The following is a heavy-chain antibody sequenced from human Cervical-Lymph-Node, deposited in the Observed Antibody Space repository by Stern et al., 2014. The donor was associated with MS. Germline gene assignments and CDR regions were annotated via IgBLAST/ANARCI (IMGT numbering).Heavy chain of an antibody. CDR2: ISGSDGST. V-gene: IGHV3-23*04. Sequence: EVQLVESGGTLVQPGGSLRLSCAASGFTFSSYAMSWVRQAPGKGLDWFSVISGSDGSTFYAGSVKGLFTISRDNSKNTLFLQMNSLRAEDTAVYYCAKVYGSGPFDYWGQGTLLTVSS. CDR3: AKVYGSGPFDY. CDR1: GFTFSSYA. J-gene: IGHJ4*02. D-gene: IGHD6-19*01.